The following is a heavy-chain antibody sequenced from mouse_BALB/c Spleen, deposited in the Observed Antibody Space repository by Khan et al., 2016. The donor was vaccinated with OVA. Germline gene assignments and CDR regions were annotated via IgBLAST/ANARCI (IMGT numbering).Heavy chain of an antibody. Sequence: VELVESGPGLVAPSQSLSITCTISGFSLTNYGVHWIRQPPGKGLEWLVVIWSDGSTTYNSALKSRLTISKDNSKSQVFLKMNSLQTDDTAMYFCARPPQYHYNIIDHWGQGTPV. CDR2: IWSDGST. CDR3: ARPPQYHYNIIDH. CDR1: GFSLTNYG. V-gene: IGHV2-6-1*01. J-gene: IGHJ4*01.